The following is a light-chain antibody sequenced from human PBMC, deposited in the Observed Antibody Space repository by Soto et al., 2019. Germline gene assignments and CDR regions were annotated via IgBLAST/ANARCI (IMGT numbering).Light chain of an antibody. V-gene: IGLV2-14*01. CDR2: DVS. CDR1: SSDVGGYNY. J-gene: IGLJ1*01. Sequence: QSVLTQPASVSGSPGQSITISCTGTSSDVGGYNYVSWYQQHPGKAPKLMIYDVSNRPSGVSNRFSGSKSGNTASLTISGLQAEDEADYYSSSYSSSSTRVFGTGSMVTV. CDR3: SSYSSSSTRV.